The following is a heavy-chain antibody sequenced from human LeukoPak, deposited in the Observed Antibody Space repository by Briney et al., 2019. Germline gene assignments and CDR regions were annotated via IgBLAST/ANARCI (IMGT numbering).Heavy chain of an antibody. CDR2: INHSGST. Sequence: SETLSLTCAVYGGSFSGYYWSWIRQPPGKGLEWIGEINHSGSTNYNPSLKSRVTISVDTSKSQFSLKLSSVTAADTAVYYCARIRGSSSSGDYWGQGTLVTVSS. D-gene: IGHD6-6*01. CDR3: ARIRGSSSSGDY. J-gene: IGHJ4*02. V-gene: IGHV4-34*01. CDR1: GGSFSGYY.